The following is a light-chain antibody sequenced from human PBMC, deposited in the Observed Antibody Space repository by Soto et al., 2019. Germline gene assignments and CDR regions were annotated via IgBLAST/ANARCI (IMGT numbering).Light chain of an antibody. V-gene: IGKV1-5*01. CDR2: DAS. J-gene: IGKJ2*01. CDR3: QHFSA. Sequence: DIQMTQSPSTLSASVGDRVTITCRASQSVSRWLAWYQQKPGKAPRLLIYDASKLESGVPSRFSGSGSGAEFTLTINGLQPYDFATYYCQHFSAFGQGTRLEIK. CDR1: QSVSRW.